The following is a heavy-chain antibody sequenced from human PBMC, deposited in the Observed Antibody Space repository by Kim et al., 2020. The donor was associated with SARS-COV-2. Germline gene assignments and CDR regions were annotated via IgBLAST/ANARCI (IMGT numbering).Heavy chain of an antibody. CDR3: AKDQVIAAAGTEVDY. J-gene: IGHJ4*02. CDR2: ISYDGSNK. V-gene: IGHV3-30*18. D-gene: IGHD6-13*01. CDR1: GFTFSSYG. Sequence: GGSLRLSCAAYGFTFSSYGMHWVRQAPGKGLEWVAVISYDGSNKYYADSVKGRFTISRDNSKNTLYLQMNSLRAEDTAVYYCAKDQVIAAAGTEVDYWGQGTLVTVSS.